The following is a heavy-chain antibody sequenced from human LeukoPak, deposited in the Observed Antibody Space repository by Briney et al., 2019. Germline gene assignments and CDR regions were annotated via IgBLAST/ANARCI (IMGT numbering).Heavy chain of an antibody. Sequence: SSSFSMNWFGKPPGKGLSWMGEINHSGSTNYSPSLKSRVTISVDTSKNQFSLKLSSVTAADTAVYYCARGPYSSSWYRGGYHFDYWAQGTLVTVSS. CDR2: INHSGST. J-gene: IGHJ4*02. CDR3: ARGPYSSSWYRGGYHFDY. CDR1: SSSFS. D-gene: IGHD6-13*01. V-gene: IGHV4-34*01.